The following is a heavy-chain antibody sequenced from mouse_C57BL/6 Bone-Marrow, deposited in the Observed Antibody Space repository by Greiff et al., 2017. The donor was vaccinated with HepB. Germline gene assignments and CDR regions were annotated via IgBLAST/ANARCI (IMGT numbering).Heavy chain of an antibody. D-gene: IGHD1-1*01. CDR2: IYPRSGNT. V-gene: IGHV1-81*01. CDR1: GYTFTSYG. J-gene: IGHJ2*01. Sequence: QVHVKQSGAELARPGASVKLSCKASGYTFTSYGISWVKQRTGQGLEWIGEIYPRSGNTYYNEKFKGKATLTADKSSSTAYMELRSLTSEDSAVYFCDYYGSSYGYWGQGTTLTVSS. CDR3: DYYGSSYGY.